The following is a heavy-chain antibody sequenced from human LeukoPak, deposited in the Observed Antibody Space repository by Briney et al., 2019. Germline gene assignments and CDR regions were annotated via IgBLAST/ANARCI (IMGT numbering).Heavy chain of an antibody. J-gene: IGHJ4*02. V-gene: IGHV4-39*07. CDR1: GGSISSSTYY. D-gene: IGHD6-19*01. CDR2: IYYRGST. Sequence: SETLSLTCTVSGGSISSSTYYWGWIRQPPGKGLEWIGSIYYRGSTYYNPSLKSRVTISVDTSKNQFSLKLSSVTAADTAVYYCARGAVAGAEGLDYWGQGTLVTVSS. CDR3: ARGAVAGAEGLDY.